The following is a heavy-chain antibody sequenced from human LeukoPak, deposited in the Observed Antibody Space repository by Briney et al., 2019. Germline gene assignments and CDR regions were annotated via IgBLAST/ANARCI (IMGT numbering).Heavy chain of an antibody. CDR2: ISYDGSNK. CDR1: GFTFSSYA. V-gene: IGHV3-30-3*01. CDR3: ARTLKIAAAEFDY. J-gene: IGHJ4*02. Sequence: GGFLRLSCAASGFTFSSYAMHWVRQAPGKGLEWVAVISYDGSNKYYADSVKGRFTISRDNSKNTLYLQMNSLRAEDTAVYYCARTLKIAAAEFDYWGQGTLVTVSS. D-gene: IGHD6-13*01.